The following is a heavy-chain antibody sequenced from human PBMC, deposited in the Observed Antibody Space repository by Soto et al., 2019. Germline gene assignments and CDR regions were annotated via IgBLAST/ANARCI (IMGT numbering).Heavy chain of an antibody. CDR2: ISSSGSTI. V-gene: IGHV3-11*01. J-gene: IGHJ5*02. CDR1: GFTFSDYY. Sequence: QVQLVESGGGLVKPGGSLRLSCAASGFTFSDYYMSWIRQAPGKGLEWVSYISSSGSTIYYADSVKGRFTISRDNAKNXXYLQMNSLSDEDRAVYYCAGGDDYGDYLPVGWFDPWGQGTLVTVSS. CDR3: AGGDDYGDYLPVGWFDP. D-gene: IGHD4-17*01.